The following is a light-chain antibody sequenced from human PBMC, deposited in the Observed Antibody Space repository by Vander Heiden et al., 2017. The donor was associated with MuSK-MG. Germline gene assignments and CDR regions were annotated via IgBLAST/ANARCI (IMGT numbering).Light chain of an antibody. CDR2: QDT. CDR1: ELGAKY. Sequence: SYGLTQPPSVSVSPGQTANIPCSGDELGAKYVSWYQQKPGQSPVLLIYQDTKRPSGIPERFSGSNSGNTATLTISGAQAMDEADYYCQAWDSRTYVFATGTKVTVL. CDR3: QAWDSRTYV. J-gene: IGLJ1*01. V-gene: IGLV3-1*01.